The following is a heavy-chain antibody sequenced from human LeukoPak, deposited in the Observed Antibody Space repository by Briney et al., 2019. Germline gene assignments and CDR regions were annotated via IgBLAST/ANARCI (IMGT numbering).Heavy chain of an antibody. D-gene: IGHD6-19*01. CDR3: ARSYSSGWYGWFDP. Sequence: PETLSLTCTVSGGSISSYYWSWIRQPPGKGLEWIGYIYTSGSTNYNPSLKSRVTISVDTSKNQFSLKLSSVTAADTAVYYCARSYSSGWYGWFDPWGQGTLVTVSS. CDR2: IYTSGST. V-gene: IGHV4-4*09. CDR1: GGSISSYY. J-gene: IGHJ5*02.